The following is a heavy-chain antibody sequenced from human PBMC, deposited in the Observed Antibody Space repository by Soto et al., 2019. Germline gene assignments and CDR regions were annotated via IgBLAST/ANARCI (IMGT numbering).Heavy chain of an antibody. CDR3: ARHGDGYNYGTFTGFDN. D-gene: IGHD5-12*01. Sequence: QVQLQESGPGLVKPSETLFLTCTVSGGSISRYYWSWIRQPPGKGLEWIGYIYYSGSTNYSPSLKSRVTISVDTSKNQFSLKLSSVTAADTAVYFCARHGDGYNYGTFTGFDNWGQGTLVTVSS. J-gene: IGHJ4*02. V-gene: IGHV4-59*08. CDR2: IYYSGST. CDR1: GGSISRYY.